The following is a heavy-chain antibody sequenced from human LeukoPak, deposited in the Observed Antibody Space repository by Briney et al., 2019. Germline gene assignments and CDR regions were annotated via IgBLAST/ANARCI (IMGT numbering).Heavy chain of an antibody. D-gene: IGHD3-3*01. CDR2: ISSSSSTI. V-gene: IGHV3-48*04. CDR3: ARDMAWSAMDV. CDR1: GFTFSGYS. J-gene: IGHJ6*04. Sequence: PGGSLRLPCAASGFTFSGYSMNWVRQAPGKGLEWVSYISSSSSTIYYADSMKGRFTISRDNAKNSLFLQMNSLRAEDTAVYYCARDMAWSAMDVWGKGTTVTVSS.